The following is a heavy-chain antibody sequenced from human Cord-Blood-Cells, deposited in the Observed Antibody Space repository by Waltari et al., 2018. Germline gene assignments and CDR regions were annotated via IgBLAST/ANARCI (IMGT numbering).Heavy chain of an antibody. D-gene: IGHD6-13*01. CDR1: GYTFTGSY. J-gene: IGHJ3*02. CDR2: INPNSGGI. CDR3: ARGWIAAAGTNDAFDI. Sequence: QVQLVQSGAEVKKPGASVKVSCTACGYTFTGSYFHWARHALGQGLEWMGWINPNSGGINYAQKFQGWVTMTRDTSISTAYMELSRLRSDGTAVYYCARGWIAAAGTNDAFDIWGQGTMVTVSS. V-gene: IGHV1-2*04.